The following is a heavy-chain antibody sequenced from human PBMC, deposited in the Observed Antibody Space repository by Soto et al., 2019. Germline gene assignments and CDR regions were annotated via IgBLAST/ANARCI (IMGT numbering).Heavy chain of an antibody. CDR1: GGSISSSSYH. D-gene: IGHD1-1*01. J-gene: IGHJ5*02. CDR3: ARPANSPDP. Sequence: SETLSLTCTVSGGSISSSSYHWGWIRQPPGKGLEWIGNSHYSGSAYYNPSLKSRVTISVDTSKNQVSLKLSSVTAADTAVYYCARPANSPDPWGQGPLVTVSS. CDR2: SHYSGSA. V-gene: IGHV4-39*01.